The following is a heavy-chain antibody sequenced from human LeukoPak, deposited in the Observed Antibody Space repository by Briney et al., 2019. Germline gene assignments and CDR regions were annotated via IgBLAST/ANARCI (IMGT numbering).Heavy chain of an antibody. CDR1: GFTFSIYS. V-gene: IGHV3-21*01. Sequence: GGSLRLSCAASGFTFSIYSMTWVRQAPGKGLEWVSSISSTSSYISYADSVRGRFTISRDNAKNSLYLQMNSLRVEDTAVYYCAREIVVVPAWGQGTLVTVSS. CDR3: AREIVVVPA. D-gene: IGHD2-2*01. CDR2: ISSTSSYI. J-gene: IGHJ4*02.